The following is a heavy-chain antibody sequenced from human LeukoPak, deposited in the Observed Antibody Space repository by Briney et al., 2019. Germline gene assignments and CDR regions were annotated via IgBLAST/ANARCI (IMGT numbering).Heavy chain of an antibody. CDR1: GFSFSNYA. CDR2: ISGGGGAK. Sequence: GGSLRLSCAASGFSFSNYAMSWVRQAPGKGLEWVSGISGGGGAKYYADPVKGRFTISSDNFKNMLFLQMNSLRAEDTAVYYCAKEFGLSRYGLDVWGQGTTATVSS. J-gene: IGHJ6*02. CDR3: AKEFGLSRYGLDV. V-gene: IGHV3-23*01. D-gene: IGHD3-16*01.